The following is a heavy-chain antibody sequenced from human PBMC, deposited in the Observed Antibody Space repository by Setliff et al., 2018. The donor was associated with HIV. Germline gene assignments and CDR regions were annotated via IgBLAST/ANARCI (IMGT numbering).Heavy chain of an antibody. CDR3: TTGTRLVD. CDR2: IKSKAYGETT. V-gene: IGHV3-49*04. CDR1: GFTFGEYA. J-gene: IGHJ4*02. Sequence: QTLSLSCTASGFTFGEYAMSWVRQAPGKGLEWVGIIKSKAYGETTEYAASVKGRFTLSRDDSKSIAYLQMNSLKIEDTAVYYCTTGTRLVDWGQGALVTVSS. D-gene: IGHD2-21*01.